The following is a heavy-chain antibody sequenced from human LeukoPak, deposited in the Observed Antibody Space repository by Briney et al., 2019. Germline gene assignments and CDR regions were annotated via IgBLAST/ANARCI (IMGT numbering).Heavy chain of an antibody. V-gene: IGHV3-48*01. Sequence: GGSLRLSCAAAGFTFSSYSMNWVRQAPGKGLEWVSYISSSSSTIYYADSGKGRFTISRDNAKNSLYLQMNSLRAEDTAVYYCARADQYYYDSSGYPARGYYFDYWGQGTLVTVSS. J-gene: IGHJ4*02. CDR1: GFTFSSYS. CDR2: ISSSSSTI. D-gene: IGHD3-22*01. CDR3: ARADQYYYDSSGYPARGYYFDY.